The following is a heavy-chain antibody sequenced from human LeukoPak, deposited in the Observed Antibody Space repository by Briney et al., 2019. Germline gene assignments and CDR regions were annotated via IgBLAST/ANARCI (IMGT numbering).Heavy chain of an antibody. D-gene: IGHD3-10*01. CDR2: ISAYNGNT. CDR3: ARDSGWFDP. Sequence: ASVKVSCKASGYAFTSYAISWVRQAPGQGLEWMGWISAYNGNTDYAQNLQDRVTMTTGTSTSTAYMELRSLKSDDTAVYYCARDSGWFDPWGQGTRVTVSS. V-gene: IGHV1-18*01. CDR1: GYAFTSYA. J-gene: IGHJ5*02.